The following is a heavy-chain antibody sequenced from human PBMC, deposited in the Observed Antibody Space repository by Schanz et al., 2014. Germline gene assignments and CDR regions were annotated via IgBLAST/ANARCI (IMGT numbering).Heavy chain of an antibody. J-gene: IGHJ3*02. CDR3: VKDLQLWPEQDAFDI. CDR2: MSGSGSTA. Sequence: EVQLLESGGGLVQPGGSLRLSCAASGFTFFGSFAMSWVRQAPGKGLEWVSGMSGSGSTADYADSVKGRFTISRDNLKNTVYLQMNSLRAGDTAVYYCVKDLQLWPEQDAFDIWGQGTLVTVSS. D-gene: IGHD3-16*01. V-gene: IGHV3-23*01. CDR1: GFTFFGSFA.